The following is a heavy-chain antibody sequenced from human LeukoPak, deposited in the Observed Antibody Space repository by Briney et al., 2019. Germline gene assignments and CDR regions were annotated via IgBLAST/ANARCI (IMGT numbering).Heavy chain of an antibody. D-gene: IGHD4-11*01. CDR2: IYYSGST. V-gene: IGHV4-59*01. CDR1: GGSINSYF. Sequence: PSETLSLTCTVSGGSINSYFWSWIRQPPGKGLEWIGYIYYSGSTNYSPSLKSRVTISIDTSKNQFSLRLSSVTAADTAVYYCARSLSDYNNNPLGFWGQGTLVTVSS. CDR3: ARSLSDYNNNPLGF. J-gene: IGHJ4*02.